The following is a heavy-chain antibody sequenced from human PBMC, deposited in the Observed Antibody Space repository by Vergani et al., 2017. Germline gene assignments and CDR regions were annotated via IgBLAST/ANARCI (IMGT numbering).Heavy chain of an antibody. CDR1: GGSISSGGYY. V-gene: IGHV4-31*03. CDR2: IYYSGST. Sequence: QVQLQESGPGLVKPSQTLSLTCTVSGGSISSGGYYWSWIRQPPGKGLEWIGYIYYSGSTYYNPSLKSRVTISVDTSKNQFSLKLSSVTAADTAVYYCATGGPRFSSTSCYAVYYDYMDGWGKGTTVTVSS. CDR3: ATGGPRFSSTSCYAVYYDYMDG. J-gene: IGHJ6*03. D-gene: IGHD2-2*01.